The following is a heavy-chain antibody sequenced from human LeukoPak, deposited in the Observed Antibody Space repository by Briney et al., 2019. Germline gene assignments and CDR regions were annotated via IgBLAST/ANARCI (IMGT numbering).Heavy chain of an antibody. J-gene: IGHJ4*02. CDR2: ISSSSSYI. D-gene: IGHD5-24*01. CDR3: ARGRDGYNLRY. V-gene: IGHV3-21*01. Sequence: GGSLRLSCVASGFTFSSYSMNWVRQAPGKGLEWVSSISSSSSYIYYADSVKGRFTISRDNAKNSLYLQMNSLRAEDTAVYYCARGRDGYNLRYWGQGTLVTVSS. CDR1: GFTFSSYS.